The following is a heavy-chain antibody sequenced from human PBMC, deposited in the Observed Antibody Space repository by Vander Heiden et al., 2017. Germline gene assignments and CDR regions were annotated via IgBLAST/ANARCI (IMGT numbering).Heavy chain of an antibody. Sequence: QLQLQESGPGLVKPSETLSLTFTVPGGSISRSSYYWGWIRQPPGKGLEWIGSIYYSGSTYYNPSLKSRVTISVDTSKNQFSLKLSSVTAADTAVYYCATDTIFYGMDVWGQGTTVTVSS. CDR3: ATDTIFYGMDV. D-gene: IGHD3-3*01. V-gene: IGHV4-39*01. J-gene: IGHJ6*02. CDR1: GGSISRSSYY. CDR2: IYYSGST.